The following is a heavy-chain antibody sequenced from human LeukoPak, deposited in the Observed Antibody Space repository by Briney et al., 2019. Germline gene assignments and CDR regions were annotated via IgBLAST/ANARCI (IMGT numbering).Heavy chain of an antibody. J-gene: IGHJ5*02. Sequence: SETLSLTCAVYGGSFSGYYWSWIRQPPGKGLEWIGEINHSGSTNYNPSLKSRVTISVDTSKNQFSLRLNSVTAADTAVYYCARGSGYDLMDNWFDPWGQGTLVIVSS. D-gene: IGHD5-12*01. CDR2: INHSGST. V-gene: IGHV4-34*01. CDR1: GGSFSGYY. CDR3: ARGSGYDLMDNWFDP.